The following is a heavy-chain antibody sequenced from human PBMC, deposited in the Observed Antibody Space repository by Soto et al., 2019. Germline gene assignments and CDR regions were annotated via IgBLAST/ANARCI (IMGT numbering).Heavy chain of an antibody. J-gene: IGHJ4*02. CDR3: ARTFSIIVATIEAFDY. CDR2: ISSSSSTI. Sequence: PGGSLRLSCAASGFTFSSYSMNWVRQAPGKGLEWVSYISSSSSTIYYADSVKGRFTISRDNAKNSLYLQMNSLRDEDTAVYYCARTFSIIVATIEAFDYWGQGTLVTVSS. CDR1: GFTFSSYS. V-gene: IGHV3-48*02. D-gene: IGHD5-12*01.